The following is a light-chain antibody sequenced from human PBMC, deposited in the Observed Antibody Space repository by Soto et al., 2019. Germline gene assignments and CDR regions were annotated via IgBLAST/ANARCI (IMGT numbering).Light chain of an antibody. V-gene: IGLV2-14*01. CDR1: SSDVGGYNY. Sequence: QSVLTQPASVSGSPGQSITISCTGTSSDVGGYNYVSWYQQHPGKAPKLMIYEVSNRPSGISHRFSGSKSGNTASLTISGLQTEDEADYYCSSYTSGSTLVVFGTGTKVTVL. CDR3: SSYTSGSTLVV. CDR2: EVS. J-gene: IGLJ1*01.